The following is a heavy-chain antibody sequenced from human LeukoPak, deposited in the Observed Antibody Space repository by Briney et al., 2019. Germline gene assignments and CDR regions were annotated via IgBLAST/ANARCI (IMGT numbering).Heavy chain of an antibody. D-gene: IGHD2-2*01. CDR1: GGSISSYY. V-gene: IGHV4-59*12. Sequence: SETLSLTCTVSGGSISSYYWSWIRQPPGKGLEWIGYIYYSGSTNYNPSLKSRVTISVDTSKNQFSLELSSVTAADTAVYYCARIGATRGYCTGSSCHAAFDYWGQGTLVTVS. J-gene: IGHJ4*02. CDR2: IYYSGST. CDR3: ARIGATRGYCTGSSCHAAFDY.